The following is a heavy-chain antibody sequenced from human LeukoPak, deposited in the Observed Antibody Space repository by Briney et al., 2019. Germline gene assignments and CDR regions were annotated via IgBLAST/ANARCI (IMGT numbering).Heavy chain of an antibody. CDR3: AREPGGSSVWFDP. Sequence: ASVKVSCKASGNSISNYAISWVRQAPGQGLEWMGGIIPIFGTANYAQKFQGRVTITADESTSTAYMELSSLRSEDTAVYYCAREPGGSSVWFDPWGQGTLVTVSS. J-gene: IGHJ5*02. V-gene: IGHV1-69*13. D-gene: IGHD2-15*01. CDR1: GNSISNYA. CDR2: IIPIFGTA.